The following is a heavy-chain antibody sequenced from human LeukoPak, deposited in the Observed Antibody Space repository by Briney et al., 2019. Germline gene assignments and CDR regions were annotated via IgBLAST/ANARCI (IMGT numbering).Heavy chain of an antibody. CDR2: IYYSGST. D-gene: IGHD6-13*01. V-gene: IGHV4-59*11. CDR3: ARGSYSSSWYFYFDY. J-gene: IGHJ4*02. CDR1: GGSISSHY. Sequence: SETLSLTCSVSGGSISSHYWGWIRQSPGKGLEWIGYIYYSGSTNYNPSLKSRVTISVDTSKNQFSLKLSSVTAADTAVYYCARGSYSSSWYFYFDYWGQGTLVTVSS.